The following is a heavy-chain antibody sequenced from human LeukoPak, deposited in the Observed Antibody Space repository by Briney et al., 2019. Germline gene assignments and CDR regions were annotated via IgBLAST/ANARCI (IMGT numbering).Heavy chain of an antibody. CDR1: GFSSYS. J-gene: IGHJ4*02. D-gene: IGHD3-16*01. Sequence: GGSLRLSCAASGFSSYSRNWVRQAPGKGLEWVSSISSGSDYIYYADSVKGRFTISRDNAKNSLYLQMNSLRAEDTAIYYCARDPWGTHAYWGQGTLVTVSS. V-gene: IGHV3-21*01. CDR2: ISSGSDYI. CDR3: ARDPWGTHAY.